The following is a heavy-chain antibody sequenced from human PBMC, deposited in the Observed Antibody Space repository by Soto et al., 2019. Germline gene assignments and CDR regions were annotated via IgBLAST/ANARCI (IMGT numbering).Heavy chain of an antibody. CDR1: GCTFVASA. CDR2: IGSKGETYAT. Sequence: GGSLRLSCAASGCTFVASALQWVRQASGKGLEWLGRIGSKGETYATAYAASVKGRFTISRDDSKNTAYLQMNSLESEDPAVYYCFRDDCTGFLNWGRGTLVPVSP. CDR3: FRDDCTGFLN. J-gene: IGHJ4*02. V-gene: IGHV3-73*01. D-gene: IGHD2-8*02.